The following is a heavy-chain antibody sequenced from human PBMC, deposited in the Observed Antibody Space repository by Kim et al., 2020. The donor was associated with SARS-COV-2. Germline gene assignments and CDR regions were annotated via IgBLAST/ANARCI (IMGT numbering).Heavy chain of an antibody. CDR3: ARGIKITFGGVIALAYYFDH. CDR1: GYTFTSYG. J-gene: IGHJ4*02. D-gene: IGHD3-16*02. V-gene: IGHV1-18*01. Sequence: ASVKVSCKASGYTFTSYGISWVRQAPGQGLEWMGWISAYNGKTNYAQKLQGRVTMTTDTSTSTAYMELRSLRSDDTAVYYCARGIKITFGGVIALAYYFDHWGQGTLVTVSS. CDR2: ISAYNGKT.